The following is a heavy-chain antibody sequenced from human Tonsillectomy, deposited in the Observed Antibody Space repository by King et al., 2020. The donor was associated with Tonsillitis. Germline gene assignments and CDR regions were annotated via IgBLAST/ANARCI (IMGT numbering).Heavy chain of an antibody. J-gene: IGHJ4*02. D-gene: IGHD6-19*01. Sequence: VQLVESGGGVVQPGRSLRLSCAASGFTFSSYGMHWVRQAPGKGLEWVAFLRFYGSIKYYADSVKGRFTISRDNSKNTLYLQMNSLRAEDTAVYYCARDPNSSGWLVWGQGTLVTVSS. V-gene: IGHV3-33*08. CDR1: GFTFSSYG. CDR3: ARDPNSSGWLV. CDR2: LRFYGSIK.